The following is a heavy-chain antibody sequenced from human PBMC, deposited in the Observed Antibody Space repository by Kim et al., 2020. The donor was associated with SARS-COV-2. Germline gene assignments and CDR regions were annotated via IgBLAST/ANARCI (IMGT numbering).Heavy chain of an antibody. CDR1: EYSLTRYS. CDR2: INPDNGKT. V-gene: IGHV1-3*01. J-gene: IGHJ4*02. Sequence: ASVKVSCKASEYSLTRYSIHWVRQAPGQGLDWMGWINPDNGKTKYSQRLQGRVTITSDTSASTAYMELSSLRSEDTAIYYCARAFYTNSALVFDFWGQGTPVTVSS. D-gene: IGHD2-2*02. CDR3: ARAFYTNSALVFDF.